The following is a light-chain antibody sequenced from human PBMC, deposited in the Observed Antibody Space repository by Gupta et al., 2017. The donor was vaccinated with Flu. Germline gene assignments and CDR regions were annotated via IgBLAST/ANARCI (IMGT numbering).Light chain of an antibody. V-gene: IGLV2-14*01. J-gene: IGLJ2*01. CDR3: SSYTTSSTYVV. CDR2: GVT. Sequence: IYGVTNRPSGVSSRFSGSQSGNTASLTISGLQAEDEADYYCSSYTTSSTYVVFGGGTKLTVL.